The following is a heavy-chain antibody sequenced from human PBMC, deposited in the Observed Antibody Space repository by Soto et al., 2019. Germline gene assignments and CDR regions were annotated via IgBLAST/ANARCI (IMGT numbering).Heavy chain of an antibody. CDR3: AREGKQLALEY. Sequence: GGSLRLSCAASGFTVSSNYMSWVRQAPGKGLEWVSVIYSGGSTYYADSVRGRFTISRDNSKNTLYLQMNSLRAEDTAVYYCAREGKQLALEYWGQGTLVTVSS. V-gene: IGHV3-66*01. CDR1: GFTVSSNY. J-gene: IGHJ4*02. D-gene: IGHD6-6*01. CDR2: IYSGGST.